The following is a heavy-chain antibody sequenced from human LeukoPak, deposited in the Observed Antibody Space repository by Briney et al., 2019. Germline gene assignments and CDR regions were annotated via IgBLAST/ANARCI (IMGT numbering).Heavy chain of an antibody. J-gene: IGHJ4*02. V-gene: IGHV3-30*02. CDR3: AKIVLGYSNSWDFDY. CDR1: GFIFRSYG. CDR2: IRYDGDNK. D-gene: IGHD6-13*01. Sequence: GGSLRLSYAASGFIFRSYGMHWVRQAPGKGLEWVAFIRYDGDNKYYADSVKGRFTISRDNSKNMLYLQMNSLRAEDTAVYYCAKIVLGYSNSWDFDYWGQGTLVTVSS.